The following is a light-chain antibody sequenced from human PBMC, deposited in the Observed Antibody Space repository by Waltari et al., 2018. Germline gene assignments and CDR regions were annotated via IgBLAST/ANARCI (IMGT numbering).Light chain of an antibody. V-gene: IGKV3-20*01. J-gene: IGKJ1*01. CDR1: QSVTNDY. Sequence: EVVFTQSSGTLSLSPGERATLSCRDSQSVTNDYLAWYQQKPGQAPSLLIYDASIRATGIPDRFSGSGSGTDFTLTITRLEPEDFAVYHCQQYGSLPWTFGQGTKVEMK. CDR3: QQYGSLPWT. CDR2: DAS.